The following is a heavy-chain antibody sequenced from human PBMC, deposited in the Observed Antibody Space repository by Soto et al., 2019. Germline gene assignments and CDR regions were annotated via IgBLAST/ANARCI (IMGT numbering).Heavy chain of an antibody. Sequence: ASVKVSCKASGCTFTSYGISWVRQAPGQGLEWMGWISAYNGNTNYAQKLQGRVTMTTDTSTSTAYMELRSLRSDDTAVYYCARDCSSTSCLCYWGQGTLVTVSS. CDR1: GCTFTSYG. V-gene: IGHV1-18*04. D-gene: IGHD2-2*01. CDR2: ISAYNGNT. J-gene: IGHJ4*02. CDR3: ARDCSSTSCLCY.